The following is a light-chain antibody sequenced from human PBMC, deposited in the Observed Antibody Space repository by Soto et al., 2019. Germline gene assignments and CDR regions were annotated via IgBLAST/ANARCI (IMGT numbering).Light chain of an antibody. V-gene: IGKV3-11*01. Sequence: EIELTQSPATLSLSPGERATLSCRASQNSNNYLAWYQQKPGQTPRLLIYDASTRATDIPARFSGSGSGTDFNLTISGLEPEDFAVYYCQQRVTGPGTFGGGTKVEIK. CDR2: DAS. CDR1: QNSNNY. J-gene: IGKJ4*01. CDR3: QQRVTGPGT.